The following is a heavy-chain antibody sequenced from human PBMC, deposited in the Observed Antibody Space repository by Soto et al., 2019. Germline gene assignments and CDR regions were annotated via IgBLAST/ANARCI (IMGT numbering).Heavy chain of an antibody. D-gene: IGHD1-26*01. Sequence: SETLSLTFTVSVASIKNYYWSWIRQPPGKGLVWIGYIYYSGSTNYNPSLKSRVTISVDTSKNQFSLKLSSVTAADTAVYYCARRYGGNFDYWGQG. CDR3: ARRYGGNFDY. V-gene: IGHV4-59*01. CDR1: VASIKNYY. J-gene: IGHJ4*02. CDR2: IYYSGST.